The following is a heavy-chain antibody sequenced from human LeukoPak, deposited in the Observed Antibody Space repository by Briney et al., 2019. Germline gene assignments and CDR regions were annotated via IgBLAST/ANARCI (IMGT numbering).Heavy chain of an antibody. V-gene: IGHV3-74*03. J-gene: IGHJ4*02. Sequence: GGSLRLSCVASGFTFSTYWMHWVRQAPGKGLLWVSRLSGDGSSTKYADSLKGRFTISRDNAKNTLYLQMNSLRAEDTAVYYCVPNAAICGGDCHFDSWGQGTLVTVSS. D-gene: IGHD2-21*02. CDR2: LSGDGSST. CDR1: GFTFSTYW. CDR3: VPNAAICGGDCHFDS.